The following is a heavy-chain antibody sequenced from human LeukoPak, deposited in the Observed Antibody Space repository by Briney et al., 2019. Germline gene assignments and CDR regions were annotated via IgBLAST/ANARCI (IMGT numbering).Heavy chain of an antibody. Sequence: PSETLSRTCAVYGGSFSGYYWSWIRQAPGKGREWGANIKQDGSEKYYVDSGKGRFTISRDTAKNSLYLQMNSLRAEDTAVYYCARDGHSSGYYRALYFDYWGQGTLVTVSS. D-gene: IGHD3-22*01. V-gene: IGHV3-7*01. J-gene: IGHJ4*02. CDR3: ARDGHSSGYYRALYFDY. CDR2: IKQDGSEK. CDR1: GGSFSGYY.